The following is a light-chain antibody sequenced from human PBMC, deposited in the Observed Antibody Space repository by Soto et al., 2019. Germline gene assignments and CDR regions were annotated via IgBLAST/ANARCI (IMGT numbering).Light chain of an antibody. Sequence: ETVMTQSPATLSVSPGERATLSCRASQSVGSNLAWYQQKAGQAPRLLMYGASTRATGIPGRFSGSGSGTEFTLTISSLQSEDFAVYYCQQYNNWPPITFGQGTRLEIK. V-gene: IGKV3-15*01. CDR2: GAS. J-gene: IGKJ5*01. CDR3: QQYNNWPPIT. CDR1: QSVGSN.